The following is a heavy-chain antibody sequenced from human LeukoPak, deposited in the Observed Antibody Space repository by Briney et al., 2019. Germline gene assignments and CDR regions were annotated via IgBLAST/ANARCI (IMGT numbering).Heavy chain of an antibody. CDR1: VFTFSSYW. CDR2: INSDGSST. Sequence: GGSLRLSCAASVFTFSSYWTHCVRHAPGKGLVWVSRINSDGSSTNYADSVKGRCTVSRDNAKNTLYLQMNSLRAEDTAVYYCARDSGRLVAAGDYWGEGTLVTVSS. V-gene: IGHV3-74*01. J-gene: IGHJ4*02. D-gene: IGHD6-13*01. CDR3: ARDSGRLVAAGDY.